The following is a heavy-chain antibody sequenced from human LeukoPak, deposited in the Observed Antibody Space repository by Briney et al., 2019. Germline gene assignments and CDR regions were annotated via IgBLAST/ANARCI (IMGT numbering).Heavy chain of an antibody. Sequence: TSETLSLTCTVSGDSISSYYWSWIRQPPEKGLEWIGYIYTSGGTNYIPSLKGRVTISIDTSKNQFSLKLSSVTAADSAVYYCARLTRLSTSPDRYYLDYWGQGTLVTVSS. CDR2: IYTSGGT. J-gene: IGHJ4*02. D-gene: IGHD6-6*01. CDR3: ARLTRLSTSPDRYYLDY. CDR1: GDSISSYY. V-gene: IGHV4-4*09.